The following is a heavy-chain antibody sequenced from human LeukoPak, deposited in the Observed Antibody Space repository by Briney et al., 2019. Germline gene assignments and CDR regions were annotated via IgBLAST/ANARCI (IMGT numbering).Heavy chain of an antibody. CDR3: AREMATTYYFDY. D-gene: IGHD5-24*01. Sequence: GASVTVSCKASGGTFSSYAISWVRQAPGQGLEWMGRIIPILGIANYAQKFQGRVTITADKSTSTAYMELSSLRSEDTAVYYCAREMATTYYFDYWGQGTLVTVSS. J-gene: IGHJ4*02. CDR2: IIPILGIA. CDR1: GGTFSSYA. V-gene: IGHV1-69*04.